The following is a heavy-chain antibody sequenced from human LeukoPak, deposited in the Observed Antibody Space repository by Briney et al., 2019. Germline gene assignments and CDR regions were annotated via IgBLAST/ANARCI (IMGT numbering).Heavy chain of an antibody. J-gene: IGHJ3*02. V-gene: IGHV1-69*13. CDR1: GGTFSSYA. Sequence: SVKVSCKASGGTFSSYAISWVRQAPGQGLEWMGGIIPILGTANYAQKFQGRVTITADESTSTAYMELSSLRSEDTAVYYCARDYYDSSGYTTRDDAFDIWGQGTMVTVSS. CDR3: ARDYYDSSGYTTRDDAFDI. CDR2: IIPILGTA. D-gene: IGHD3-22*01.